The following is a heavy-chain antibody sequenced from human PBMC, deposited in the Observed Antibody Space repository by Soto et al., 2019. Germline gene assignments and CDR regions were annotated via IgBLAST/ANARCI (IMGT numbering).Heavy chain of an antibody. Sequence: QVQLVQSGAEVKKPGASVKVSCKASGYIFTSFRITWVRQAPGQGLEWMGWVSTYNGNTKYAQKLQGRVTMSTDTSTSTAYMELRSLRSDDTAVYYCTRGAGQGSGSYDWGQGTLVTVSS. CDR2: VSTYNGNT. J-gene: IGHJ4*02. D-gene: IGHD3-10*01. CDR3: TRGAGQGSGSYD. V-gene: IGHV1-18*01. CDR1: GYIFTSFR.